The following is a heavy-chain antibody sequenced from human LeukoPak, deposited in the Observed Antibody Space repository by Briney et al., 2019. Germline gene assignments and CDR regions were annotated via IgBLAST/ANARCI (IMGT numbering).Heavy chain of an antibody. CDR2: IIPIFGTA. J-gene: IGHJ4*02. V-gene: IGHV1-69*13. CDR1: GGTFSSYA. Sequence: SVKVSCKASGGTFSSYAISWVRQAPGQGLEWMGGIIPIFGTANYAQKFQGRVTITADESTSTAYMELSSLRSEDTAVYYCATIDRWGYAPSHYWGQGTLVTVSS. D-gene: IGHD2-2*01. CDR3: ATIDRWGYAPSHY.